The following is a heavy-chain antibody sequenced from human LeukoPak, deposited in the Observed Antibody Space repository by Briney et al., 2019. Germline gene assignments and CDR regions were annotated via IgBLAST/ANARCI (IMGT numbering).Heavy chain of an antibody. CDR1: GFTFSSYE. CDR2: ISSSGSTI. CDR3: VELCITMIGGV. Sequence: GGSLRLSCAASGFTFSSYEMNWVRQAPGKGLEWVSYISSSGSTIYYADSVKGRFTISRDNAKNSLYLQMNSLRAEDTAVYYCVELCITMIGGVWGKGTTVTISS. V-gene: IGHV3-48*03. D-gene: IGHD3-10*02. J-gene: IGHJ6*04.